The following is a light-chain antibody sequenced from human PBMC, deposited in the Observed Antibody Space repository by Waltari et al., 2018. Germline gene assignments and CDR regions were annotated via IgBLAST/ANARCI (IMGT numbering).Light chain of an antibody. CDR2: SNK. CDR3: AAWDDSLNVV. CDR1: SSNIGSNT. Sequence: QSVLTQPPSASGTPGQRVTISCSGSSSNIGSNTVNWYQQLPGTAPKLLIYSNKHRPSGVPYRFSGSKSGTSASLAISGRQSEDEADYYCAAWDDSLNVVFGGGTKLTVL. J-gene: IGLJ2*01. V-gene: IGLV1-44*01.